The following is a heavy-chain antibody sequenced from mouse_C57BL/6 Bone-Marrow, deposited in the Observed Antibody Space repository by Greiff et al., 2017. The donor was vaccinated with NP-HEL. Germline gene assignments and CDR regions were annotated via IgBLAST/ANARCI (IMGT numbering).Heavy chain of an antibody. CDR3: ARSGTTVDY. CDR1: GYAFTNYL. J-gene: IGHJ2*01. CDR2: INPGSGGT. D-gene: IGHD1-1*01. V-gene: IGHV1-54*01. Sequence: QVQLQQSGAELVRPGTSVKVSCKASGYAFTNYLIAWVKQRPGQGLEWIGVINPGSGGTNYNETFKGKATLTADKSSSTAYMQLSSLTSEDAAVYFCARSGTTVDYWGQGTTLTVSS.